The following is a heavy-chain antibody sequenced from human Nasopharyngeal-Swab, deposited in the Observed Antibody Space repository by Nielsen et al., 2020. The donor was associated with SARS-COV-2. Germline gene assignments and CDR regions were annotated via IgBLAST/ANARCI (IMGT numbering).Heavy chain of an antibody. J-gene: IGHJ4*02. Sequence: GGSLRLSCAASGFTFRTYWMHWVRQGPGKGLAWVSRINGDGSSTSYADSVKGRFTISRDNAKNSLYLQMNSLRAEDTAVYYCASDTDYWGQGTLVTVSS. CDR3: ASDTDY. CDR2: INGDGSST. V-gene: IGHV3-74*01. CDR1: GFTFRTYW.